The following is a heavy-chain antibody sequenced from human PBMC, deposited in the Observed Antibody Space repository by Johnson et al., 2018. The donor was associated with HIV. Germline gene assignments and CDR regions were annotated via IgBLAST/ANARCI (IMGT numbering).Heavy chain of an antibody. J-gene: IGHJ3*02. CDR3: AKDGDWDTVAHAFDI. CDR2: IRYDGKDK. Sequence: QVQLVESGGGLVQPGGSLRLSCAASGFTFSTYGIHWVRQAPGKGLEWVSFIRYDGKDKYYADFVKGRFTISRDNSKNTLYLQMNSLRAEYTAVYYCAKDGDWDTVAHAFDIWGQGTMVTVSS. V-gene: IGHV3-30*02. CDR1: GFTFSTYG. D-gene: IGHD5-12*01.